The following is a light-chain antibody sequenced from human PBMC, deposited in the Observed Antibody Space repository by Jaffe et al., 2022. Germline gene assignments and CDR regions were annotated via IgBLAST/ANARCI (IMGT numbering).Light chain of an antibody. CDR1: QSLLHSDGKTY. V-gene: IGKV2-29*02. CDR2: EVS. Sequence: DIVMTQTPLALSVTPGQPASISCKSSQSLLHSDGKTYLSWFLQKPGQSPQLLIYEVSNRVSGVPDRFNGSALGRDFTLKISRVEAEDTGFYYCMQGIHLPLTFGGGTRVEIK. CDR3: MQGIHLPLT. J-gene: IGKJ4*01.